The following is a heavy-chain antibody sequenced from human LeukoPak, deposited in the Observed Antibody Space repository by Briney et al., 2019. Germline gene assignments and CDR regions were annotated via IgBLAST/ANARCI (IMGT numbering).Heavy chain of an antibody. V-gene: IGHV3-48*04. Sequence: GGSLRLSCAASGFTFRIYWMTWVRQAPGKGLEWISYISSSGSAIYYADSVKGRFTISRDNAKNSLYLQVSSLRAEDTAVYYCARDLSHFDSWGQGTLVTVSS. J-gene: IGHJ4*02. CDR2: ISSSGSAI. CDR1: GFTFRIYW. CDR3: ARDLSHFDS.